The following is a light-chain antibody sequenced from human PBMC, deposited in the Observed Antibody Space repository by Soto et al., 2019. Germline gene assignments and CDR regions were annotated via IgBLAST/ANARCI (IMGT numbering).Light chain of an antibody. CDR2: GAS. V-gene: IGKV3-15*01. CDR3: QQYNNWPPWP. J-gene: IGKJ1*01. Sequence: EIVMTQSPATLSVSPGERATLSCRASQSVSSNLAWYQQKPGQAPRLLIYGASTRATGIPARFSGSGSGTGFTLTLSSLPSEDFAVYSCQQYNNWPPWPFGQGTKVEIK. CDR1: QSVSSN.